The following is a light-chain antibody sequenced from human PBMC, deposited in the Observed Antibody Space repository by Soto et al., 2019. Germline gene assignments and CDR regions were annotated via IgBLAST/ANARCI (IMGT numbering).Light chain of an antibody. Sequence: QSALTQPRSVSGSPGQSVTISCTGTSSDVGGSNLVSWYQQHAGKAPKLVIYDVSKRPSGVPDRFSGSKSGNTASLTFSGLAVDDAADYYCSSYAGNSLWVFGGGTKLTVL. CDR3: SSYAGNSLWV. V-gene: IGLV2-11*01. CDR2: DVS. CDR1: SSDVGGSNL. J-gene: IGLJ3*02.